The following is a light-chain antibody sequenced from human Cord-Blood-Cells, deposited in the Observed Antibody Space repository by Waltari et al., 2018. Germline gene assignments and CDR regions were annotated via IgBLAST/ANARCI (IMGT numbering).Light chain of an antibody. CDR1: KSIRSW. CDR3: QQYNSYSPYT. Sequence: DIQMTQSPSTPSASVGDRVTITCRASKSIRSWLSWYQQKPGKAPKLLIYDASSLESGVPTRFSGSASGTVFTLTISSLHPDDFATYYCQQYNSYSPYTFGQGTKLEIK. J-gene: IGKJ2*01. CDR2: DAS. V-gene: IGKV1-5*01.